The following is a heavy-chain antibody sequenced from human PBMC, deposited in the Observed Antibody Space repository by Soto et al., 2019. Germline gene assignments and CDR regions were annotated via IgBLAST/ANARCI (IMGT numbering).Heavy chain of an antibody. Sequence: ASVKVSCKASGYTFTSYGISWVRQASGQGLEWMGWISAYNGNTNYAQKLQGRVTMTTDTSTSTAYMELRSLRSDDTAVYYCARLVATRGGSWFDPWGQGTLVTVSS. D-gene: IGHD5-12*01. J-gene: IGHJ5*02. CDR1: GYTFTSYG. CDR3: ARLVATRGGSWFDP. V-gene: IGHV1-18*01. CDR2: ISAYNGNT.